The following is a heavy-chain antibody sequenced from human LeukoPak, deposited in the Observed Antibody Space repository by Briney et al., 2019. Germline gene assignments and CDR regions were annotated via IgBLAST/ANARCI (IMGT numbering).Heavy chain of an antibody. CDR2: IYYSGST. D-gene: IGHD5-24*01. V-gene: IGHV4-59*01. J-gene: IGHJ5*02. CDR1: GGSISSYY. Sequence: SVTLSLTCTVSGGSISSYYWSWIRQPPGKGLEWIGYIYYSGSTNYNPSLKSRVTISVDTSKNQFSLKLSSVTAADTAVYYCARESWLQYGDNWFDPWGQGTLVTVSS. CDR3: ARESWLQYGDNWFDP.